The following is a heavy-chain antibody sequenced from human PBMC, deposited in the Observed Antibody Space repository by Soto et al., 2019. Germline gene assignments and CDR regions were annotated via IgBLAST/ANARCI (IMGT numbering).Heavy chain of an antibody. CDR2: IYYSGST. V-gene: IGHV4-59*01. CDR3: AREVRSYSGSPFDY. D-gene: IGHD1-26*01. J-gene: IGHJ4*02. CDR1: GGSISSYY. Sequence: LSLTCTVSGGSISSYYWSWIRQPPGKGLEWIGYIYYSGSTNYNPSLKSRVTISVDTSKNQFSLKLSSVTAADTAVYYCAREVRSYSGSPFDYWGQGTLVTVSS.